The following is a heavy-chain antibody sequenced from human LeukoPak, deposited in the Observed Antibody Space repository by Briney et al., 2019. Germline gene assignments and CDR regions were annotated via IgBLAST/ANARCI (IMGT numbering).Heavy chain of an antibody. V-gene: IGHV3-48*03. J-gene: IGHJ4*02. CDR2: ISASGTTI. D-gene: IGHD1-14*01. CDR3: ARGAGSPDY. Sequence: GGSLRLSCAASGFSFSSYEMNWVRQAPGKGLEWVSYISASGTTIYYADSVKGRFTISRDNAEKSLYLQMNSLRAEDTAVYYCARGAGSPDYWGQGTLVTVSS. CDR1: GFSFSSYE.